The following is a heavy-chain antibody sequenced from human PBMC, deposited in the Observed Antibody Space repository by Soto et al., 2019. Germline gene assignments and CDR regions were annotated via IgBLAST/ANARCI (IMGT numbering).Heavy chain of an antibody. CDR3: AKDDISYCGGDCYGGAFDI. J-gene: IGHJ3*02. CDR1: GFTFSSYG. V-gene: IGHV3-30*18. CDR2: ISYDGSNK. Sequence: QVQLVESGGGVVQPGRSLRLSCAASGFTFSSYGMQWVRQAPGKGLEWVAVISYDGSNKYYADSVKGRFTISRDNSKNTMYLQMNSLRAEDTAVYYCAKDDISYCGGDCYGGAFDIWGQGTMVTVSS. D-gene: IGHD2-21*02.